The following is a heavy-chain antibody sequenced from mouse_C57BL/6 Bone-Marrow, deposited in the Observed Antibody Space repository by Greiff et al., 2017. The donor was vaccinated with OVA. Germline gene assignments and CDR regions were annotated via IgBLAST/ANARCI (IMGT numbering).Heavy chain of an antibody. J-gene: IGHJ1*03. CDR3: ANGGSSSYWYFDV. CDR2: INPYNGGT. CDR1: GYTFTDYY. Sequence: VQLQQSGPVLVKPGASVKMSCKASGYTFTDYYMNWVKQSHGQSLEWIGVINPYNGGTSYNQKFKGKATLTVDKSSSTAYMELNRQTSEDSAVYYGANGGSSSYWYFDVWGTGTTVTVSS. V-gene: IGHV1-19*01. D-gene: IGHD1-1*01.